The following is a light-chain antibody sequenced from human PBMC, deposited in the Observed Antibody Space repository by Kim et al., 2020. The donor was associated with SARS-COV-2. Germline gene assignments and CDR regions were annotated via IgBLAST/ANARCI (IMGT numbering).Light chain of an antibody. V-gene: IGKV3-20*01. CDR1: ETFRTNS. J-gene: IGKJ1*01. CDR2: GAS. Sequence: SPGERAALSCRATETFRTNSLAWYQQKPGQAPRLLIYGASSRATGIPDRFTGSGSGTDFTLTISRLEPDDFAIYYCQQYETSPKTFGQGTKVDIK. CDR3: QQYETSPKT.